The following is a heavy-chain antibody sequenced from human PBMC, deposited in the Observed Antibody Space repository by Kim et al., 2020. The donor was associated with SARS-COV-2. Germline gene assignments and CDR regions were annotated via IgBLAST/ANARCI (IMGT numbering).Heavy chain of an antibody. D-gene: IGHD3-22*01. CDR3: AKDNFIGGSSGDYEVDSGMDV. Sequence: GGSLRLSCAASGFTFISYAMSWVRQAPGKGLEWVSVIYSDGSSTYYADSVNGRFTISRDNSKNTLYLQMNSLRAEDTAVYYCAKDNFIGGSSGDYEVDSGMDVWGQGTTVTVSS. V-gene: IGHV3-23*03. CDR2: IYSDGSST. CDR1: GFTFISYA. J-gene: IGHJ6*02.